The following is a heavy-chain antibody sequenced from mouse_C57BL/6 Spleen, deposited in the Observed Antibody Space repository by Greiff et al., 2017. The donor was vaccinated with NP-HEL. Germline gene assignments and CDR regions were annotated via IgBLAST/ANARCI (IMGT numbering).Heavy chain of an antibody. J-gene: IGHJ4*01. CDR3: ARSPFMDY. V-gene: IGHV1-82*01. CDR2: IYPGDGDT. Sequence: VKLQESGPELVKPGASVKISCKASGYAFSSSWMNWVKQRPGKGLEWIGRIYPGDGDTNYNGKFKGKATLTADKSSSTASMQLSSLTSEDSAVYFCARSPFMDYWGQGTSVTVSS. CDR1: GYAFSSSW.